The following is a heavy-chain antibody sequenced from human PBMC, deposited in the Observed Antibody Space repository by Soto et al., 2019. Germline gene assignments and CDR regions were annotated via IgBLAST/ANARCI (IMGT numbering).Heavy chain of an antibody. CDR1: GFAFSSYG. J-gene: IGHJ4*02. CDR2: ISYDGSLQ. V-gene: IGHV3-30*03. CDR3: VSDRGYGHASVPYS. D-gene: IGHD5-18*01. Sequence: QAQLVECGGGVVQPGRSLRLSCAASGFAFSSYGMHWVRQAPGTGLEWVAVISYDGSLQHYADSVKGRFTISRDNSKNMVLLQMSSLRAEDTAVYYCVSDRGYGHASVPYSWGQGTLVSVSS.